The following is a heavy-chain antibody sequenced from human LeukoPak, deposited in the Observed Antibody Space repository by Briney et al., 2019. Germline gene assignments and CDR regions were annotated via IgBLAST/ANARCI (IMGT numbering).Heavy chain of an antibody. D-gene: IGHD3-22*01. CDR1: GGSISSGDYY. CDR2: IYYSGST. V-gene: IGHV4-30-4*01. Sequence: PSETLSLTCTVSGGSISSGDYYWSWIRQPPGKGLEWIGYIYYSGSTYYNPSLKSRVTISVDTSKNQFSLKLSSVTAADTAVYYCARVSFLEEYYYDSSGYIFDYWGQGTLVTVSS. J-gene: IGHJ4*02. CDR3: ARVSFLEEYYYDSSGYIFDY.